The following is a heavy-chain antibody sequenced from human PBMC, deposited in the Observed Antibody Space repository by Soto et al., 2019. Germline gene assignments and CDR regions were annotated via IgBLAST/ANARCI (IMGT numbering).Heavy chain of an antibody. Sequence: QVQLQESGPGLVRPSETLSLTCAVSGGSVSSGHYYWSWSRQPPGKGLEWIGYIYYSGSTYYNPSLKSRVTISVDTSKNQFSLKLSSVTAADTAVYYCARAGRWLRAWSFDIWGQGTMVTVSS. J-gene: IGHJ3*02. CDR3: ARAGRWLRAWSFDI. CDR1: GGSVSSGHYY. D-gene: IGHD5-12*01. CDR2: IYYSGST. V-gene: IGHV4-30-4*08.